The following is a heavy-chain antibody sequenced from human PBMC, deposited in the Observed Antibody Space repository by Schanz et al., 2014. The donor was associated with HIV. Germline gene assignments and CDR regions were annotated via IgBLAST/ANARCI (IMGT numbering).Heavy chain of an antibody. V-gene: IGHV3-30*04. J-gene: IGHJ6*02. CDR3: AKTSITLGMDV. CDR2: TWYDGSNK. CDR1: GFTFSSYA. Sequence: QVQLVESGGGVVQPGRSLRLSCAASGFTFSSYAMHWVRQAPGKGLEWVAVTWYDGSNKYYADSVKGRFTISRDNSKNTLYLQMNSLRAEDTAVYYCAKTSITLGMDVWGQGTTVTVSS. D-gene: IGHD1-20*01.